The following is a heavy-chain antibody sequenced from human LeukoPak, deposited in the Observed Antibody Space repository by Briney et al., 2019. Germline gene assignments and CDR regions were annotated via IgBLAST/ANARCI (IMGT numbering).Heavy chain of an antibody. D-gene: IGHD6-13*01. CDR3: ATSSWYRLAY. CDR1: GFTFSDSF. J-gene: IGHJ4*02. V-gene: IGHV3-72*01. Sequence: PGGSLRLSCAASGFTFSDSFMSWVRQAPGKGLEWVGRSRNKADSYTAKYAASVKGRFTISRDESKNSLYLQISSLETEDAAVYYCATSSWYRLAYWGQGSLVTVSS. CDR2: SRNKADSYTA.